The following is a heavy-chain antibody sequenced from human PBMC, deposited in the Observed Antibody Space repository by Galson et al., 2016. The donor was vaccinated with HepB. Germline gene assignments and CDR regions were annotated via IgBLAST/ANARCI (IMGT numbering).Heavy chain of an antibody. CDR2: LYSGGST. V-gene: IGHV3-53*01. Sequence: SLRLSCAASGFIVSSNDMSWVRQAPGKGLEWVSVLYSGGSTYYADSVKGWFTISRDNSKNTLYLQMNSLGAEDTAIYYCAVRYSSIWYFQHWGRGTLVSVSS. CDR3: AVRYSSIWYFQH. J-gene: IGHJ1*01. D-gene: IGHD6-13*01. CDR1: GFIVSSND.